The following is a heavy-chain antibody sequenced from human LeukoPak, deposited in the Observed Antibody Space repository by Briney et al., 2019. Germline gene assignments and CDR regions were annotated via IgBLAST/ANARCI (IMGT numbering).Heavy chain of an antibody. CDR3: ARGSPDDRLGRYYNWNSGGFDY. D-gene: IGHD1/OR15-1a*01. J-gene: IGHJ4*02. CDR1: GGSISSSSYY. Sequence: SETLSLTCTVSGGSISSSSYYWGGIRQPPGTGLEWIGSIYYSGSTYYNPSLKSRVTISVDTSKNQFSLKLSSVTAADTAVYYCARGSPDDRLGRYYNWNSGGFDYWGQGTLVTVSS. V-gene: IGHV4-39*07. CDR2: IYYSGST.